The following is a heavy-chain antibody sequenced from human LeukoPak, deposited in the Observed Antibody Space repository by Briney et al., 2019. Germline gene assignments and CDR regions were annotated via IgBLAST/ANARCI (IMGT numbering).Heavy chain of an antibody. CDR3: ARDYRDGSYYSHFDY. J-gene: IGHJ4*02. V-gene: IGHV1-46*01. CDR2: INPSGGST. CDR1: GYTFTSYY. Sequence: ASVKVSCKASGYTFTSYYMHWVRQAPGQGLEWMGIINPSGGSTSYAQKFQGRVTITADESTSTAYMELSSLRSEDTAVYYCARDYRDGSYYSHFDYWGQGTLVTVSS. D-gene: IGHD1-26*01.